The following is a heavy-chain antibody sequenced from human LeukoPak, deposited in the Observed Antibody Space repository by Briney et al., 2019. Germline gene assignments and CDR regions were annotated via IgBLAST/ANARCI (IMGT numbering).Heavy chain of an antibody. CDR1: GYSFTSYW. Sequence: GESLKISCKGSGYSFTSYWIGWVRQMLGKGLEWMGIIYPGDSDTRYSPSFQGQVTISADKSISTAYLQWSSLKASDTAMYYCARLSYYGSGSSSFRYWGQGTLVTVSS. CDR3: ARLSYYGSGSSSFRY. D-gene: IGHD3-10*01. CDR2: IYPGDSDT. V-gene: IGHV5-51*01. J-gene: IGHJ4*02.